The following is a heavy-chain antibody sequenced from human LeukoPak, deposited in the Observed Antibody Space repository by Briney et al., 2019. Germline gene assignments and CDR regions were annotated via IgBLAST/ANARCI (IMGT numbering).Heavy chain of an antibody. V-gene: IGHV5-51*01. CDR3: ARHKGKYSGGWLNYDYGMDV. Sequence: PGESLKISCKGSGYSFTTYWIGWVRQMPGKGLEWMGIIYPGDSEIRYSPSFQGQVTISADKSINTPYRQWSSLRASDPAMYYCARHKGKYSGGWLNYDYGMDVWGKGTTVTVSP. D-gene: IGHD1-26*01. CDR2: IYPGDSEI. CDR1: GYSFTTYW. J-gene: IGHJ6*04.